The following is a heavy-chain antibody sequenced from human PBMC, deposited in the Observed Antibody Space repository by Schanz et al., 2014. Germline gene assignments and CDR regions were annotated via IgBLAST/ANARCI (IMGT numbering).Heavy chain of an antibody. Sequence: EVQLVESGGGMVQPGGSLRLSCAGSGFTFSSYAMSWVRQTPGKGLEWVGRIKSKTDGGTTDYAAPVKGRFTISRDDSKNTLFLQMNSLKTEDTAVYYCTTYCDGGCAIDNWGQGALVTVSS. CDR2: IKSKTDGGTT. D-gene: IGHD6-19*01. J-gene: IGHJ4*02. CDR3: TTYCDGGCAIDN. CDR1: GFTFSSYA. V-gene: IGHV3-15*01.